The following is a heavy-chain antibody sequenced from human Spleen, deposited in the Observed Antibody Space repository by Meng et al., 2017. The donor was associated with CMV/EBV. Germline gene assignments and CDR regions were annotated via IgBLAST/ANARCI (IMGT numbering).Heavy chain of an antibody. CDR3: AGGSTADIVVDIH. CDR2: INPSGGST. D-gene: IGHD2-2*01. Sequence: ASVKVSCKASGYTFTSYYMHWVRQAPGQGLEWMGIINPSGGSTSYAQKFQGRVTMTRDTSTSSVYMELSSLRSEDTAVYYCAGGSTADIVVDIHWGQGTLVTVSS. CDR1: GYTFTSYY. V-gene: IGHV1-46*01. J-gene: IGHJ4*02.